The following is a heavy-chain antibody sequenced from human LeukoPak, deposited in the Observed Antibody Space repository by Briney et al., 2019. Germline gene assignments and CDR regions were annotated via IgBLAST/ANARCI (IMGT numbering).Heavy chain of an antibody. Sequence: GGSLRLSCEASGFTFSSYEMSWVRQAPGKGLEWVSAISGSGGSTYYGDPVKGRFTISRDNSKNTLYLQMNSLRAEDTAIYYCAKEPYSSGVFDPWGQGTLVTVSS. CDR2: ISGSGGST. CDR3: AKEPYSSGVFDP. CDR1: GFTFSSYE. J-gene: IGHJ5*02. V-gene: IGHV3-23*01. D-gene: IGHD6-19*01.